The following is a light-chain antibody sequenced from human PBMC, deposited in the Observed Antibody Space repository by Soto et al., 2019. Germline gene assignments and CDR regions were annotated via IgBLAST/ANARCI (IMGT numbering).Light chain of an antibody. Sequence: QSLLAQPASVSGSPGQSITISCSGSANDYVSWYQHHPGKAPRLLLYEVTHRPSGVSHRFSGSKSGNTASLTISGLQPEDEAHYYCTSFISRTSPILFGGGTQLTVL. CDR2: EVT. CDR3: TSFISRTSPIL. J-gene: IGLJ2*01. CDR1: ANDY. V-gene: IGLV2-14*01.